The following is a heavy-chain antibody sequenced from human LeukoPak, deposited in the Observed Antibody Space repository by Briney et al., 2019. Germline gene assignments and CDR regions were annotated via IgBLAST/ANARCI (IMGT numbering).Heavy chain of an antibody. V-gene: IGHV1-8*01. CDR1: GYTFTSYD. CDR3: ARGPSRDYGSGSSWFDP. CDR2: MNPNSGNT. Sequence: ASVKVSCKASGYTFTSYDINLVRQVTGQGLEWMGWMNPNSGNTGYAQKFQGRVTMTRNTSISTAYMELSSLRSEDTAVYYCARGPSRDYGSGSSWFDPWGQGTLVTVSS. J-gene: IGHJ5*02. D-gene: IGHD3-10*01.